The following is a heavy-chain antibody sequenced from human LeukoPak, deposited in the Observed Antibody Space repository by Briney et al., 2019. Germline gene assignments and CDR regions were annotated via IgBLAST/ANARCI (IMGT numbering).Heavy chain of an antibody. Sequence: TGGSLRLSCAASGFTFNTFNMNWVRQAPGKGLEWVSSITSGGDYIYYADSVKGRFTTSRDNAKNTLSLQLNSLRVEDTAVYYCARGHYDVLAASYKWTPDYWGQGTLVTVSS. D-gene: IGHD3-9*01. V-gene: IGHV3-21*01. CDR1: GFTFNTFN. CDR2: ITSGGDYI. J-gene: IGHJ4*02. CDR3: ARGHYDVLAASYKWTPDY.